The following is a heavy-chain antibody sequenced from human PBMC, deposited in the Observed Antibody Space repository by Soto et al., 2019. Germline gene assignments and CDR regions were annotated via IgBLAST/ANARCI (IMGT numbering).Heavy chain of an antibody. Sequence: GGSLRLSCAASGFTFSNYDMSWVRQAPGKGLEWVSGISGSGRSTYYADSVKGRVTISRDNSKNTLYLQMNSLRAEDTAIYYCAKDGGGSYYWGQGTLVTVSS. CDR3: AKDGGGSYY. V-gene: IGHV3-23*01. J-gene: IGHJ4*02. CDR1: GFTFSNYD. D-gene: IGHD1-26*01. CDR2: ISGSGRST.